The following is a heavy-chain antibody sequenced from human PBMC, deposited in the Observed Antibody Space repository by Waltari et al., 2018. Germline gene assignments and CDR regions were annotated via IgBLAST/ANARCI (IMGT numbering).Heavy chain of an antibody. J-gene: IGHJ5*02. CDR3: AIVMVAATRVGGFDP. V-gene: IGHV1-2*06. CDR2: INPNSG. Sequence: QVQLVQSGAEVKKPGASVKVSCKASGYTFTGYYMHWVRQAPGQGLEWMGRINPNSGDTSISTAYMELSRLRSDDTAVYYCAIVMVAATRVGGFDPWGQGTLVTVSS. CDR1: GYTFTGYY. D-gene: IGHD2-15*01.